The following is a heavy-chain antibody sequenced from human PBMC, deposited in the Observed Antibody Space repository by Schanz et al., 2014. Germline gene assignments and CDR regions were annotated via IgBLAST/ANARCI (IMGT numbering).Heavy chain of an antibody. J-gene: IGHJ3*02. CDR1: GFTFSSHW. Sequence: EAQLVQSGGGLVQPGGSLRLSCAASGFTFSSHWMHWVRQDPGKGLVWVARINSVGSNTDYADSVTGRFTISRDNAKNTLYLQMNTLRAEDTAVYYCARKMKLGVYGGKGHDSLDIWGQGTMXTVSS. CDR2: INSVGSNT. V-gene: IGHV3-74*01. D-gene: IGHD4-17*01. CDR3: ARKMKLGVYGGKGHDSLDI.